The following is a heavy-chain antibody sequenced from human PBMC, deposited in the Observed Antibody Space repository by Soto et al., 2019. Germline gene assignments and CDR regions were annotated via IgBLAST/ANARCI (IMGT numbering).Heavy chain of an antibody. CDR2: ISTYNGNT. V-gene: IGHV1-18*01. D-gene: IGHD3-22*01. J-gene: IGHJ4*02. CDR1: GYTFSTYG. Sequence: QVQLVQSGAEVKKPGASVKVSGKASGYTFSTYGVSWVRQAPGQGLDWLGWISTYNGNTRYAERLQGRVTMTTDTTTNTAYMELRNLRSDDTAVYYCARGPTDYYDNSANYFLDYWGQGTLVTVSS. CDR3: ARGPTDYYDNSANYFLDY.